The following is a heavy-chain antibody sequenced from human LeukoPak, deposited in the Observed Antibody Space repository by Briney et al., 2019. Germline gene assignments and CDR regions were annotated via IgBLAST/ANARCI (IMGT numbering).Heavy chain of an antibody. Sequence: SETLSLTCAVYGGSFSGYYWSWIRQPPGKGLEWIGEINHSGSTNYNPSLKSRVTISVDTSKNQFSLKLSSVTAADTAVYYCARVSGRWLQTRYYFDYWGRGTLVTVSS. D-gene: IGHD5-24*01. CDR3: ARVSGRWLQTRYYFDY. CDR2: INHSGST. V-gene: IGHV4-34*01. CDR1: GGSFSGYY. J-gene: IGHJ4*02.